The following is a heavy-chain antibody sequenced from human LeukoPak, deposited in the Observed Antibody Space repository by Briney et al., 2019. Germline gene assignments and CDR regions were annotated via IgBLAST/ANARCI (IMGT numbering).Heavy chain of an antibody. CDR3: ATYTHWVAGDV. Sequence: GGSLRLSCAASGFTFSDSWMSWVRQAPGKGLEWVANINQDGSAKGYVDSVKGRFTISRDNARNSLYLQMSSLRPEDTAVYYCATYTHWVAGDVWGQGTTVTVSS. D-gene: IGHD3-16*01. J-gene: IGHJ6*02. CDR2: INQDGSAK. CDR1: GFTFSDSW. V-gene: IGHV3-7*01.